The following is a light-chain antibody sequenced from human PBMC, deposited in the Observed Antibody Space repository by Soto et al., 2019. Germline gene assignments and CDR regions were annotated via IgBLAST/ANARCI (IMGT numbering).Light chain of an antibody. CDR3: QQYKDWPPLT. CDR2: GAS. Sequence: EILMTQSPLTLSVSPGEGATLSCRACQNINSNLVWYQQRPGQAPRVLIYGASSRASGIPDRFSGSGSGTDFTLTINRLEPDDFAVYYCQQYKDWPPLTFGGGTRVESK. J-gene: IGKJ4*01. CDR1: QNINSN. V-gene: IGKV3D-15*01.